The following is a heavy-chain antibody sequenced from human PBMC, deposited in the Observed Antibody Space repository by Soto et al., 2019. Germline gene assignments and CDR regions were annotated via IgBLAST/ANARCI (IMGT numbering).Heavy chain of an antibody. CDR1: GGSISSYY. Sequence: SETLSLTCAVSGGSISSYYWSWIRQPPGKGLEWIGHIFYSGSINYNPSLQSRVAVSVDTSKNQFSLRLRSVTAADTAVYYCATVDTTRGIYYFDYWGQGILVTVSS. J-gene: IGHJ4*02. CDR3: ATVDTTRGIYYFDY. CDR2: IFYSGSI. D-gene: IGHD5-18*01. V-gene: IGHV4-59*01.